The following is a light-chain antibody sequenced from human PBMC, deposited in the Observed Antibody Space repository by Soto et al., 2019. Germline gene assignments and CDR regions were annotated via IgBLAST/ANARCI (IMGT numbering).Light chain of an antibody. CDR1: SSDVGGYDY. CDR2: DVT. Sequence: QSALTQTPSASGSPGQSVTISCTGTSSDVGGYDYVSWYQQHPGKAPKLMIYDVTKRPSGVPDRFSGSKFGNTASLTVSGVQADDEADYFCSSYAGSSTAVFGGGTKVTVL. J-gene: IGLJ2*01. CDR3: SSYAGSSTAV. V-gene: IGLV2-8*01.